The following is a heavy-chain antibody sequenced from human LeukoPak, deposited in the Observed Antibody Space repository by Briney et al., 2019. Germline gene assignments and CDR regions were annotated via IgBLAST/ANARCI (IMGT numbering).Heavy chain of an antibody. Sequence: ASVKVSCKASGYTFAGYYMHWVRQAPGQGLEWMGWINPNSGSTNYAQKFQGRVTMTRDTSISTAYMELSRLRSDDTAVYYCARNGGSDANYAFDIWGQGTMVTVSS. D-gene: IGHD7-27*01. CDR1: GYTFAGYY. J-gene: IGHJ3*02. CDR3: ARNGGSDANYAFDI. V-gene: IGHV1-2*02. CDR2: INPNSGST.